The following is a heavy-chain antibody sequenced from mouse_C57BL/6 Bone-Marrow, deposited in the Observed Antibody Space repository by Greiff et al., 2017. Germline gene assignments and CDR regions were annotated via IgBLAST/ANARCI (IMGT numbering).Heavy chain of an antibody. CDR1: GYTFTSYW. CDR2: IHPNSGST. Sequence: QVQLKQPGAELVKPGASVKLSCKASGYTFTSYWMHWVKQRPGQGLEWIGMIHPNSGSTNYNEKFKSKATLTVDKSSSTAYMQLSSLTSEDSAVYYCARKGRRWYTWFAYWGQGTLVTVSA. CDR3: ARKGRRWYTWFAY. V-gene: IGHV1-64*01. J-gene: IGHJ3*01. D-gene: IGHD2-1*01.